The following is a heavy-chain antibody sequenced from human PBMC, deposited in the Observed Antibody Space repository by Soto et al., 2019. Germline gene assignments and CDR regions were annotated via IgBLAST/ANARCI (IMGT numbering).Heavy chain of an antibody. J-gene: IGHJ4*01. Sequence: PSEPLSLTFTVAGYSISSGSYCSWIRQPPGKGPEWIASIYHGGTTFYNPSLKSRITISVDTSNNQFSLKLTSVTAADTAVYYCARVHVMVVAGSTFDYWGHGTLVTVSS. CDR3: ARVHVMVVAGSTFDY. CDR1: GYSISSGSY. D-gene: IGHD6-19*01. V-gene: IGHV4-38-2*02. CDR2: IYHGGTT.